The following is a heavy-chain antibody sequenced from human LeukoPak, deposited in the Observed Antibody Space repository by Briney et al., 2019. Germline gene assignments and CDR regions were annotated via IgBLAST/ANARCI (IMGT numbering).Heavy chain of an antibody. Sequence: PGGSLRLSCAASGFTFSDYYMSWIRQAPGKGLEWASYISSSSSYTNYADSVKGRFTISRDNAKNSLYLQMNSLRAEDTAVYYCARDRDIVATILDPWGQGTLVTVSS. V-gene: IGHV3-11*06. CDR2: ISSSSSYT. CDR3: ARDRDIVATILDP. D-gene: IGHD5-12*01. CDR1: GFTFSDYY. J-gene: IGHJ5*02.